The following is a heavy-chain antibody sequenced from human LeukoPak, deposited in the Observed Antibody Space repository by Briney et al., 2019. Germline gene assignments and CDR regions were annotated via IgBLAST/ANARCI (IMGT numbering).Heavy chain of an antibody. CDR3: VRDKEEGSNTGSVFDV. D-gene: IGHD1-26*01. CDR2: FFPSGGEI. CDR1: GFTFSTFA. J-gene: IGHJ3*01. V-gene: IGHV3-23*01. Sequence: PGGSLRLSCAASGFTFSTFAMIWVRQPPGSGLEWVSSFFPSGGEIHYADSVRGRFTISRDNSKSTLSLQMNSLRAEDTAVYYCVRDKEEGSNTGSVFDVWGQGTMVTVSS.